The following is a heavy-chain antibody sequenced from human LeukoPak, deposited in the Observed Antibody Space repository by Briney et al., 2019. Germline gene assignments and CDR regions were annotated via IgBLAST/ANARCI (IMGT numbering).Heavy chain of an antibody. CDR2: ISAYNGNT. D-gene: IGHD3-22*01. V-gene: IGHV1-18*01. Sequence: ASVKVSCKASGYTFTSYGISWVRQAPGQGLEWMGWISAYNGNTNYAQKLQGRVTMTTDTSTSTAYMGLRSLRSADSAVYYCPRAGSYSDSSGYNNWFDPWGQGTLVTVSS. CDR1: GYTFTSYG. CDR3: PRAGSYSDSSGYNNWFDP. J-gene: IGHJ5*02.